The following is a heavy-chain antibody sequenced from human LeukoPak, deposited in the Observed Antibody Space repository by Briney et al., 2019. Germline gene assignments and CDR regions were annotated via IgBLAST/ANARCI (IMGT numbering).Heavy chain of an antibody. J-gene: IGHJ4*02. CDR1: GFTFSSYS. V-gene: IGHV3-48*01. CDR2: ISSSSSTI. CDR3: ARTKASCYDSSGYFDY. Sequence: PGGFLRLSCAASGFTFSSYSMNWVRQAPGKGLEWVSYISSSSSTIYYADSVKGRFTISRDNAKNSLYLQMNSLRAEDTAVYYCARTKASCYDSSGYFDYWGQGTLVTVSS. D-gene: IGHD3-22*01.